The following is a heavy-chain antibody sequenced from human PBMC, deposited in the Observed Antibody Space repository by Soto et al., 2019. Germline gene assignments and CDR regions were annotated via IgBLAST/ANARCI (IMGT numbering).Heavy chain of an antibody. J-gene: IGHJ6*02. V-gene: IGHV3-74*01. CDR3: ARDRYYYYGMDV. Sequence: GGSLRLSCAASGFTFSSYWMQRFRQAPGKGLVWVSRINSDGSSTSYADSVKGRFTISRDNAKNTLYLQMNSLRAEDTAVYYCARDRYYYYGMDVWGQGTTVTVSS. CDR2: INSDGSST. CDR1: GFTFSSYW.